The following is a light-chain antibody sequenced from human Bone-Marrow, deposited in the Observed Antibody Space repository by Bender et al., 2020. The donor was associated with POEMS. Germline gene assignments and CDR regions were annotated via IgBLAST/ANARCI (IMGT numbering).Light chain of an antibody. CDR1: TSDVGSYNF. Sequence: QSALTQPRSVSGSPGQSVTISCSGSTSDVGSYNFVSWYQQHPGRAPKLLIYDVSGRPSGVPDRFSGSKSGNTASLAVAGLQAEDEADYYCCSYATTTTWAFGGGTKVTVL. CDR3: CSYATTTTWA. J-gene: IGLJ3*02. V-gene: IGLV2-11*01. CDR2: DVS.